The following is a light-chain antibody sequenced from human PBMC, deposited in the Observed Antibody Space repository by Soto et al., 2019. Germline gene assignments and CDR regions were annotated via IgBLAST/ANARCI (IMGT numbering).Light chain of an antibody. CDR2: LGS. CDR1: QSLLHSNGYNY. Sequence: DIVLTQSPLSLPVTPGEPASISCRSSQSLLHSNGYNYVDWYLQEPGQSTQLMIYLGSNRASGEPARCVRSRSCTDFTLNMSRVDADDVGVYYGMHAQQTPYTFGQGTMLDIK. J-gene: IGKJ2*01. CDR3: MHAQQTPYT. V-gene: IGKV2-28*01.